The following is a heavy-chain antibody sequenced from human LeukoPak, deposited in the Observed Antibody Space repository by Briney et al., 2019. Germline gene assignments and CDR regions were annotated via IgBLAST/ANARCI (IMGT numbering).Heavy chain of an antibody. CDR1: GIAFDGYV. V-gene: IGHV3-23*01. D-gene: IGHD3-10*01. CDR2: VSGSGGST. Sequence: GGSLRLSCAASGIAFDGYVMTWVRQAPGKGLEWVSTVSGSGGSTYYADPVKGRFTISRDNSKNTLYLQMNSLRAEDTAVYYCAILGITMVRGEGLDFWGQGTLVTVSS. J-gene: IGHJ4*02. CDR3: AILGITMVRGEGLDF.